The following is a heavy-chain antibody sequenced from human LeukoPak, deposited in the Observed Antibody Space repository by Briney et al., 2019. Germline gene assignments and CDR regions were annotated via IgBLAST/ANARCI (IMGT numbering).Heavy chain of an antibody. J-gene: IGHJ4*02. V-gene: IGHV4-59*01. Sequence: SETLSLTCTVSGGSISSYYWSWIRQPPGKGLEWIGYIYYSGSTNFNPSLKSRVTISVDTSKNQFSLKLSSVTAADTAVYYCARSYCGGDCYSFDYWGQGTLVTVSS. CDR3: ARSYCGGDCYSFDY. CDR1: GGSISSYY. CDR2: IYYSGST. D-gene: IGHD2-21*02.